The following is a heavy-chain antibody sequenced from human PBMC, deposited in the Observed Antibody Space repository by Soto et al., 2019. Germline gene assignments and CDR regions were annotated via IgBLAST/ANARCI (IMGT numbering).Heavy chain of an antibody. CDR1: GFTFSSYG. J-gene: IGHJ4*02. V-gene: IGHV3-30*18. Sequence: QVQLVESGGGVVQPGRSLRLSCAASGFTFSSYGMHWVRQAPGKGLEWVAVISYDGSNKYYADSVKGRFTISRDNSKNTLYLQMNSLRAEDTAVYYCAKENTLYGDYSFGYWGQGTLVTVSS. CDR3: AKENTLYGDYSFGY. CDR2: ISYDGSNK. D-gene: IGHD4-17*01.